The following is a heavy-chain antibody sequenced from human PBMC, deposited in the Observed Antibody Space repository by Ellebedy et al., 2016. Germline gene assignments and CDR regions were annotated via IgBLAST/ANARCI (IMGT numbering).Heavy chain of an antibody. J-gene: IGHJ4*02. Sequence: SETLSLXXTVSGGSISSYYWSWIRQPPGKGLEWIGYIYYSGSTNYNPSLKSRVTISVDTSRNQFSLKLTSVTAADTAVYYCARSGDGSFDYWGQGTLVTVSS. CDR3: ARSGDGSFDY. V-gene: IGHV4-59*01. D-gene: IGHD5-24*01. CDR2: IYYSGST. CDR1: GGSISSYY.